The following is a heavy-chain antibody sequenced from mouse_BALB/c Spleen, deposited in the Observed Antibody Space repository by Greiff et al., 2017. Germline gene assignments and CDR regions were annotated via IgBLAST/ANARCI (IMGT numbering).Heavy chain of an antibody. J-gene: IGHJ2*01. CDR1: GYTFTDYA. CDR3: TRWGNFFDY. CDR2: ISTYYGDT. Sequence: QVQLQQSGAELVRPGVSVKISCKGSGYTFTDYAMHWVKQSHAKSLEWIGVISTYYGDTSYNQKFKGKAKLTAVTSASTAYMELSSLTNEDSAVYYCTRWGNFFDYWGQGTTLTVSS. V-gene: IGHV1S137*01.